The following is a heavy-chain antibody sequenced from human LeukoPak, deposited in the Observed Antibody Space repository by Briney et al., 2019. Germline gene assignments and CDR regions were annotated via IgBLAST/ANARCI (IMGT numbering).Heavy chain of an antibody. CDR2: IKEDGTRK. V-gene: IGHV3-7*01. CDR3: VAWGSLVV. Sequence: GGSLRPSCVASGFTVDTYWMSWVRQAPGKGLDWVAHIKEDGTRKYYVDSVRGRFTISRDNAKNSLFLQMNSLRVGDTAVFYCVAWGSLVVWGQGTLVTVSS. CDR1: GFTVDTYW. J-gene: IGHJ4*02. D-gene: IGHD3-16*01.